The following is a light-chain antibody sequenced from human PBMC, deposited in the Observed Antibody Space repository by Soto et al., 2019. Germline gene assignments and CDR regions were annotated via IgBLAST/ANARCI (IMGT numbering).Light chain of an antibody. CDR3: QQHSDWPLT. Sequence: IVLTQSXXTLSLSPGERATLSCRASQSVSSSLAWYQQKPGQAPRLLISDASNRATGIPARFSGSGSGTDFTLTISSLEPEDFAVYYCQQHSDWPLTFGGGTKLEI. CDR1: QSVSSS. J-gene: IGKJ4*01. CDR2: DAS. V-gene: IGKV3-11*01.